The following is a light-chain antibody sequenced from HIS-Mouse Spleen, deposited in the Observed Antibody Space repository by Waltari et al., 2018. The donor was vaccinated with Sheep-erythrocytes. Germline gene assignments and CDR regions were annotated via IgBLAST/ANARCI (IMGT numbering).Light chain of an antibody. V-gene: IGLV1-44*01. CDR1: SSNTASNT. J-gene: IGLJ2*01. Sequence: QSVLTQPPSASGTPGQRVTISCSGSSSNTASNTINWYQQLPGTAPKLLAYSNNQRPSGVPVRFSGAQSGTSAFLAISGLQAEDEADYYCAAWDDSLNGVVFGGGTKLTVL. CDR2: SNN. CDR3: AAWDDSLNGVV.